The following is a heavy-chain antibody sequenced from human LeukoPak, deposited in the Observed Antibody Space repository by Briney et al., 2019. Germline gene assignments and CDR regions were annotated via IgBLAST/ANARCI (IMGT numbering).Heavy chain of an antibody. CDR3: ARGTVVVVAATGWFDP. CDR2: ISSSSSYI. CDR1: GFTFSSYS. V-gene: IGHV3-21*01. Sequence: PGGSLRLSCAASGFTFSSYSMNWVRQAPGKGLEWVSSISSSSSYIYYADSVKGRFTISRDNSKNTLYLQMNSLRAEDTAVYYCARGTVVVVAATGWFDPWGQGTLVTVSS. D-gene: IGHD2-15*01. J-gene: IGHJ5*02.